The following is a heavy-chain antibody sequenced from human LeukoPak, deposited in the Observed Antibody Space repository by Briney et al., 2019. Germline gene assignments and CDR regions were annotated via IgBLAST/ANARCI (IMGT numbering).Heavy chain of an antibody. V-gene: IGHV3-66*01. D-gene: IGHD3-22*01. J-gene: IGHJ3*02. Sequence: PGGSLRLSCAASGFSVSSNYMRWVRQAPGKGLEWVSIIYSGGSTYYAASVKGRFTISRDNSKNTLYLQMNSLRAEDTAVYYCARDISSGYYDAFDIWGQGTMVTVSS. CDR2: IYSGGST. CDR1: GFSVSSNY. CDR3: ARDISSGYYDAFDI.